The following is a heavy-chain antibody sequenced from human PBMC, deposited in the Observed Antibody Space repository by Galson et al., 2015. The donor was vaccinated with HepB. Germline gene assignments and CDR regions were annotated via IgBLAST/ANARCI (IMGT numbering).Heavy chain of an antibody. V-gene: IGHV4-30-4*01. CDR2: IYYSGTT. D-gene: IGHD2/OR15-2a*01. J-gene: IGHJ6*03. CDR1: GASISSDDYY. CDR3: ARYISTWGYYMDV. Sequence: TLSLTCTVSGASISSDDYYWSWIRQPPGKGLEWIGYIYYSGTTNYNSSLKSRVAISVDTSKNQFSLKLASVTAADTAVYYCARYISTWGYYMDVWGKGTTVTVSS.